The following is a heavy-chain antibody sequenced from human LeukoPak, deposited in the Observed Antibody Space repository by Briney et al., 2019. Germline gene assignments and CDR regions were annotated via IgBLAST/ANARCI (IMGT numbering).Heavy chain of an antibody. J-gene: IGHJ4*02. CDR1: GGSISSSSYY. D-gene: IGHD6-6*01. CDR3: AGEYSSSSSLGH. CDR2: IYYSGST. V-gene: IGHV4-39*07. Sequence: SETLSLTCTVSGGSISSSSYYWGWIRQPPGQGLEWIGSIYYSGSTYYNPSLKSRVTISVDTSKNQFSLKLSSVTAADTAVYYCAGEYSSSSSLGHWGQGTLVTVSS.